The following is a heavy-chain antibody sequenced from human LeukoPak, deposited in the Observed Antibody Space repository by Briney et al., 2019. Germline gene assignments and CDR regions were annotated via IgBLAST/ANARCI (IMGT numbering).Heavy chain of an antibody. CDR1: SYTFTSYW. V-gene: IGHV1-18*01. Sequence: ASVKVSCKASSYTFTSYWINWVRQPPGQGLEGMVGSSPYNCKTHHSQKVTDGFTMTTGTPATTPYLQVRSLRADDKPVYYCPRDPHVVTFGGVVVIPHFLYWGQGTLLTVSS. D-gene: IGHD3-16*02. J-gene: IGHJ4*02. CDR2: SSPYNCKT. CDR3: PRDPHVVTFGGVVVIPHFLY.